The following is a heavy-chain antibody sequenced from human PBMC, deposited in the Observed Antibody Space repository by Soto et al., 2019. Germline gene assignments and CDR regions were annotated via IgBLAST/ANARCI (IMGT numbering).Heavy chain of an antibody. D-gene: IGHD1-20*01. CDR2: IYYNGNT. CDR1: GVSISNNY. J-gene: IGHJ4*02. V-gene: IGHV4-59*01. Sequence: QVQLQESGPGLVKPSETLSLTCTVSGVSISNNYWSWIRQPPGQGLEWIGYIYYNGNTNYNPYLKSRVTMSVDTARNQISLKLTTVTAADTAVYYCTRANWNSEYWGQGTLVTVSS. CDR3: TRANWNSEY.